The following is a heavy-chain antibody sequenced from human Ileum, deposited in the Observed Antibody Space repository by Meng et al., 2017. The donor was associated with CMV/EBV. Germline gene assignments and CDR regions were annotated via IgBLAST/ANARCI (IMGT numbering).Heavy chain of an antibody. CDR1: GDSVSSNGVA. CDR2: TYYESKWYI. J-gene: IGHJ3*02. CDR3: TRGRMSAFDI. V-gene: IGHV6-1*01. Sequence: SQTLSLTCVISGDSVSSNGVAWNWIRQSPSRGLEWLGRTYYESKWYIDYAESVKSRITVNPDTSKNQFSLLLNSVTPEDTAVYYCTRGRMSAFDIWGQGTMVTVSS.